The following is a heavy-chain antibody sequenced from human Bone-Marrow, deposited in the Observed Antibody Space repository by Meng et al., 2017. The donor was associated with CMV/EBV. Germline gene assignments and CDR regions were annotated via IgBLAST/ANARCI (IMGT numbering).Heavy chain of an antibody. CDR2: ISYDGSNK. CDR1: GFTFNSNA. Sequence: GGSLRLSCAASGFTFNSNAMSWVRQAPGKGLEWVAVISYDGSNKYYADSVKGRFTISRDNSKNTLYPQMNSLRAEDTAVYYCARGESSDYWGQGTRVTVSS. CDR3: ARGESSDY. V-gene: IGHV3-30-3*01. J-gene: IGHJ4*02.